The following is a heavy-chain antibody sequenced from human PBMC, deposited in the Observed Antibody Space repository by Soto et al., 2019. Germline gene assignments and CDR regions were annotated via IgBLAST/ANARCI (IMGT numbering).Heavy chain of an antibody. D-gene: IGHD1-26*01. CDR1: GFTFSSYS. Sequence: GGSLRLACAASGFTFSSYSMNWVRQAPGKGLEWVSSISSSSSYIYYADSVKGRFTISRDKAKNSLYLQMNSLRAEDTAVYYCARETDYYQNSFAYWGQGTLVTVSS. J-gene: IGHJ4*02. V-gene: IGHV3-21*01. CDR3: ARETDYYQNSFAY. CDR2: ISSSSSYI.